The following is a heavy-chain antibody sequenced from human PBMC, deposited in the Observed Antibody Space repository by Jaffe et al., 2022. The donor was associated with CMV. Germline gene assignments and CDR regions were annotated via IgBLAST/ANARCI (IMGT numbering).Heavy chain of an antibody. CDR2: IKSKTDGGTT. Sequence: EVQLVESGGGLVKPGGSLRLSCAASGFTFSNAWMSWVRQAPGKGLEWVGRIKSKTDGGTTDYAAPVKGRFTISRDDSKNTLYLQMNSLKTEDTAVYYCTTDLELLWFGELLSKNGIDDYWGQGTLVTVSS. J-gene: IGHJ4*02. CDR1: GFTFSNAW. V-gene: IGHV3-15*01. CDR3: TTDLELLWFGELLSKNGIDDY. D-gene: IGHD3-10*01.